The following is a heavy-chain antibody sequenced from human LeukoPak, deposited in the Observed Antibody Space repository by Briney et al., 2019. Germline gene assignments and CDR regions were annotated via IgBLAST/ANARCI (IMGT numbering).Heavy chain of an antibody. J-gene: IGHJ4*02. Sequence: GGSLRLSCAASGFTVSSNYMSWVRQAPGKGLEWVSSISSSSSYIYYADSVKGRFTISRDNAKNSLYLQMNSLRAEDTAVYYCARVDDYGDKLDYWGQGTLVTVSS. CDR2: ISSSSSYI. V-gene: IGHV3-21*01. CDR1: GFTVSSNY. CDR3: ARVDDYGDKLDY. D-gene: IGHD4-17*01.